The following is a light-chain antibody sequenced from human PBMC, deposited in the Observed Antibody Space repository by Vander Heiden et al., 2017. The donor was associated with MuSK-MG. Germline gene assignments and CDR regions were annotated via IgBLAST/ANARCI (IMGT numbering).Light chain of an antibody. V-gene: IGKV1-33*01. CDR3: QHYFTSPLT. CDR1: QDITKL. CDR2: DAS. Sequence: SQMTQSPSSLSASAGDRVTITCQASQDITKLLNWYQLTPGKAPKLLIYDASKLATGVPSRFSGSGSAADFPFTISGLQPEDVAKYYCQHYFTSPLTFGGGTKVAIK. J-gene: IGKJ4*01.